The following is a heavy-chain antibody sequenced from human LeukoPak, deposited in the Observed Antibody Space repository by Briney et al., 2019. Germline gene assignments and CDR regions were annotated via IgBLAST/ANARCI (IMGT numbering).Heavy chain of an antibody. CDR2: ISGYNGKT. Sequence: ASVTVSCTASGYTFTYSGITWVRQAPGQGLEWMGWISGYNGKTYYAPKFQGRLTMSTDTSTTTAHMELRSLRSDDTAIFYCARSTAPRDTFDIWGQGTMVTVSS. CDR3: ARSTAPRDTFDI. V-gene: IGHV1-18*01. CDR1: GYTFTYSG. J-gene: IGHJ3*02.